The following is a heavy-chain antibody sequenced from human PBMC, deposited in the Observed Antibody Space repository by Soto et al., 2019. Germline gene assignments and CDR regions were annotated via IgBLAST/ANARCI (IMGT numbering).Heavy chain of an antibody. CDR1: SDSMNSGGYY. CDR2: IYSNGDT. Sequence: LSLTCPVSSDSMNSGGYYWSWIRQHPGKGLEWIGYIYSNGDTYYNPSLKSRVTISVDTSKNQISLNLTSVTAADTAVYYCARRGGSSSGYYYYAMDVWGQGTTVTVSS. V-gene: IGHV4-31*03. D-gene: IGHD6-6*01. CDR3: ARRGGSSSGYYYYAMDV. J-gene: IGHJ6*02.